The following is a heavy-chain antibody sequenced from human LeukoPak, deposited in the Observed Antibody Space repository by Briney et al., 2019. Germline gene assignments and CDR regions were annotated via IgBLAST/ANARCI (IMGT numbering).Heavy chain of an antibody. CDR3: AKVSQYDFWSGYSIQDYFDY. J-gene: IGHJ4*02. Sequence: GGSLRLSCAASGFTFSSYAMSWVRQAPGKGLEWVSAISGSGGSTYYADSVKGRFTISSDNSKNTLYLQMNSLRAEDTAVYYCAKVSQYDFWSGYSIQDYFDYRGQGTLVTVSS. CDR2: ISGSGGST. V-gene: IGHV3-23*01. D-gene: IGHD3-3*01. CDR1: GFTFSSYA.